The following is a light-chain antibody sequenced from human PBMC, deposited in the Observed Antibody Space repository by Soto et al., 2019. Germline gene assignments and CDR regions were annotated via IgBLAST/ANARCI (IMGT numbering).Light chain of an antibody. V-gene: IGKV1-27*01. J-gene: IGKJ5*01. Sequence: DIQMTQSPSSLSASVGDRVTITCRASQGISNYLAWYQQKPGKVPKLLIYAASTFHSGVPSRFSGSGSGTDFTLTISSLQPEDVATYYCQKYNSAPRTFGQGTRLEIK. CDR1: QGISNY. CDR3: QKYNSAPRT. CDR2: AAS.